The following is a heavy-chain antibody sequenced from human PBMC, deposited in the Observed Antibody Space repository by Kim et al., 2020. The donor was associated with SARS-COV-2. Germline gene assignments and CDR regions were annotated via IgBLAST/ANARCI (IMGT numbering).Heavy chain of an antibody. J-gene: IGHJ4*02. D-gene: IGHD2-15*01. CDR2: ISKSRST. V-gene: IGHV4-39*01. Sequence: SETLSLTCTVSGGSISSTSHNWGWIRQPPGKGLEWIGTISKSRSTFYNPSLESRVTMSVDTSKNQFSLNLGSVTAADTAVYYCARRFHRGGTWYYFDYWGQGTLVTVSS. CDR1: GGSISSTSHN. CDR3: ARRFHRGGTWYYFDY.